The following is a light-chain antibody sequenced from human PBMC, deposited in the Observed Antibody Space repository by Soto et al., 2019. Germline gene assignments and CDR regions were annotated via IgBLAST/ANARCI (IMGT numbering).Light chain of an antibody. V-gene: IGKV4-1*01. CDR2: WAS. CDR3: QQYCTTPRT. Sequence: DIVMTQSPDSLAVSLGARATINCKSSQSVLYRSNNKNYLAWYQQKPGQPPKLLIYWASTRESGVPDRFSGSGSGTDFTLTISSLQAEDVAVYYCQQYCTTPRTFGQGTKVEIK. CDR1: QSVLYRSNNKNY. J-gene: IGKJ1*01.